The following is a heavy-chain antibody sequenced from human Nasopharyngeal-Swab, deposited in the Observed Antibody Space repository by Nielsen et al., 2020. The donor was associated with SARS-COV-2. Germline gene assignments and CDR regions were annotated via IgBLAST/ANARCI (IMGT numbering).Heavy chain of an antibody. CDR2: IYPGDSDT. V-gene: IGHV5-51*01. D-gene: IGHD6-13*01. CDR3: ARGLIAAAGIFDY. Sequence: KVSCKGSGYSFTSYWIGWVRQMPGKGLEWMGIIYPGDSDTRYSPSLQGQVTISADKSISTAYLQWSSLKASDTAMYYCARGLIAAAGIFDYWGQGTLVTVSS. J-gene: IGHJ4*02. CDR1: GYSFTSYW.